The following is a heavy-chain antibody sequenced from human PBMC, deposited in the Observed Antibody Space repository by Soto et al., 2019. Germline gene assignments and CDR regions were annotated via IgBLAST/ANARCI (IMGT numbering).Heavy chain of an antibody. J-gene: IGHJ4*02. D-gene: IGHD6-13*01. Sequence: PSETLSLTCTVSGGSISSGDYYWSWIRQPPGKGLEWIGYIYYSGSTYYNPSLKSRVTISVDTSKNQFSLKLSSVTAADTAVYYCASILTAAVNHLFDYWGQGTLVTVSS. CDR3: ASILTAAVNHLFDY. CDR2: IYYSGST. CDR1: GGSISSGDYY. V-gene: IGHV4-30-4*01.